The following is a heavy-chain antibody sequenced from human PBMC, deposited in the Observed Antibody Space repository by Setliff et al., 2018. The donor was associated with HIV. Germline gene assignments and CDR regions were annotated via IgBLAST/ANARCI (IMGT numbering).Heavy chain of an antibody. CDR1: GGTFRGYA. J-gene: IGHJ1*01. Sequence: SVKVSCKASGGTFRGYAISWVRQAPGQGLEWMGGIISIFGTENYAQKFQGRVTITEDESMNTAYMELSSLTSDDTAVYYCARDQGEVTRACWHWGQGTLVTVSS. D-gene: IGHD2-21*02. CDR3: ARDQGEVTRACWH. CDR2: IISIFGTE. V-gene: IGHV1-69*13.